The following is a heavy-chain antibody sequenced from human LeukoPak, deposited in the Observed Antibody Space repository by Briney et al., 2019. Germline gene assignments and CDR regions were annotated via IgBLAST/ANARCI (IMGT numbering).Heavy chain of an antibody. V-gene: IGHV1-46*01. CDR2: ISPSGGST. J-gene: IGHJ4*02. Sequence: GASVKVSCKAFGYTFTSNYMHWVRQAPGQGPEWMGVISPSGGSTTYAQKFQGRVTITRDTSASTAYMELSSLRSEDMAVYYCARASDWNYGVYFDYWGQGTLVTVSS. D-gene: IGHD1-7*01. CDR3: ARASDWNYGVYFDY. CDR1: GYTFTSNY.